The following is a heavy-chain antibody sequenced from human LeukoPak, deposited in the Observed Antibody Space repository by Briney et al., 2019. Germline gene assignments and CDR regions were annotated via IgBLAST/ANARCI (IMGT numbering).Heavy chain of an antibody. CDR1: GFTFGKYW. D-gene: IGHD1-26*01. J-gene: IGHJ4*02. CDR3: ASSGSYRFDY. V-gene: IGHV3-7*01. Sequence: GGSLRLSCVASGFTFGKYWMSWVRQAPGKGLEWVANIKLDGSEKNYVDSVKGRFTISRDNAKNSLYLQMNSLRDEDTAVYYCASSGSYRFDYWGQGTLVTVSS. CDR2: IKLDGSEK.